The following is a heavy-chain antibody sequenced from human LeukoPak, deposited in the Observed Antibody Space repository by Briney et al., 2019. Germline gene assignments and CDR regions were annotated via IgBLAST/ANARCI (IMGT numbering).Heavy chain of an antibody. V-gene: IGHV5-51*01. D-gene: IGHD6-13*01. Sequence: DSPKISCKGSRYSFTSYWIGWVRQLPGKGLERMAIIYPADSDTRYSPSFQYQVTITADKSISTAYLQWSSLKTSDTAMYYCASPGYSSSWGRQPNAFDIWGQGTMVTVSS. CDR2: IYPADSDT. J-gene: IGHJ3*02. CDR1: RYSFTSYW. CDR3: ASPGYSSSWGRQPNAFDI.